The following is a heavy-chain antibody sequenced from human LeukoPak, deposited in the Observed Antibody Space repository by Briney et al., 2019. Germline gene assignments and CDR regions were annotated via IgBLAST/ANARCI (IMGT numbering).Heavy chain of an antibody. V-gene: IGHV1-69*06. D-gene: IGHD6-6*01. Sequence: ASVKVSCKASGGTFSSYAISWVRQAPGQGLEWMGGIIPIFGTANYAQKFQGRVTITADKSTSTAYMELSSLRSEDTAVYYCATNGGYSSSSLYYYYYDYMDVWGKGTTVTVSS. CDR2: IIPIFGTA. J-gene: IGHJ6*03. CDR1: GGTFSSYA. CDR3: ATNGGYSSSSLYYYYYDYMDV.